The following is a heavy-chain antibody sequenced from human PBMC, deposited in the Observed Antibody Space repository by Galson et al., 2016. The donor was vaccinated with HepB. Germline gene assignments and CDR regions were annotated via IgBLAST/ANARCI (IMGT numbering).Heavy chain of an antibody. CDR3: AEDATSSCTTSNCYLMES. V-gene: IGHV3-23*01. J-gene: IGHJ5*02. D-gene: IGHD2-2*01. CDR2: LSGIGTIT. Sequence: SLRLSCAASGFTFSNYAMTWVRQAPGKGLEWVSVLSGIGTITYYADSVKGRFTISRDNSRNTVYLQMNNLRVEDTAVYYCAEDATSSCTTSNCYLMESWGQGTLVTVSS. CDR1: GFTFSNYA.